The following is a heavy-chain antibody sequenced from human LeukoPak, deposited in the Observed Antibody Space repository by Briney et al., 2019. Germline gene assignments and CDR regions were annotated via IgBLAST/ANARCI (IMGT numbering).Heavy chain of an antibody. CDR2: ISAYNGNT. J-gene: IGHJ4*02. D-gene: IGHD1-26*01. CDR1: GYSFTHYG. Sequence: ASVKVSCKTLGYSFTHYGISWVRQAPGQGLEWMGWISAYNGNTNYAQKLQGRVTTTTDTSTSTAYMELRSLRSDDTAVYYCARVSGSGSYWGDFDYWGQGTLVTVSS. V-gene: IGHV1-18*01. CDR3: ARVSGSGSYWGDFDY.